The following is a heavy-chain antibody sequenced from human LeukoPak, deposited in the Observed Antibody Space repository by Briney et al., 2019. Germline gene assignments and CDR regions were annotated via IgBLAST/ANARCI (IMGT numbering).Heavy chain of an antibody. CDR2: IRYDGSNK. D-gene: IGHD4-23*01. V-gene: IGHV3-30*02. J-gene: IGHJ6*02. CDR1: GFTFSTYG. CDR3: AKGVGDYGGNRHPYYYYGMDV. Sequence: GGSLRLSCAASGFTFSTYGMHWVRQAPGKGLEWVAFIRYDGSNKYYADSVRGRFTISRDNSENTLYIQMNSLRAEDTAVYYCAKGVGDYGGNRHPYYYYGMDVWGQGTTVTVSS.